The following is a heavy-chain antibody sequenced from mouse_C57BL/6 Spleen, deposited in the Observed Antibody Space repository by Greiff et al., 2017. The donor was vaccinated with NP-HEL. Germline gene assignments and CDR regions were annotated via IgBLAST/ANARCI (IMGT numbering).Heavy chain of an antibody. J-gene: IGHJ2*01. CDR2: IYPGDGDT. CDR3: AREEGGYFDY. V-gene: IGHV1-80*01. Sequence: VKLMESGAELVKPGASVKISCKASGYAFSSYWMNWVKQRPGKGLEWIGQIYPGDGDTNYNGKFKGKATLTADKSSSTAYMQLSSLTSEDSAVYFCAREEGGYFDYWGQGTTLTVSS. CDR1: GYAFSSYW.